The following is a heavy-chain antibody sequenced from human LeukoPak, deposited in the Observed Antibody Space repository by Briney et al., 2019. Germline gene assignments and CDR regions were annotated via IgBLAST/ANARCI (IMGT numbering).Heavy chain of an antibody. D-gene: IGHD6-6*01. CDR3: AVGSGVAARRNWFDP. J-gene: IGHJ5*02. CDR1: GYTFTSYY. CDR2: INPSADST. Sequence: ASVKVSCKASGYTFTSYYIHWVRQAPGQGLEWMGIINPSADSTNYAQKFQGRVTITADKSTSTAYMELSSLRSEDTAVYYCAVGSGVAARRNWFDPWGQGTLVTVSS. V-gene: IGHV1-46*01.